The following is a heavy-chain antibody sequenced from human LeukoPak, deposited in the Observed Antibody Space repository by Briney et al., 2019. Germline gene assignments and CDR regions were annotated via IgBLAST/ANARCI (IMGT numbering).Heavy chain of an antibody. V-gene: IGHV3-23*01. J-gene: IGHJ3*02. CDR2: ISGSGDKT. D-gene: IGHD2-2*01. Sequence: GGSLRLSCAASGFTFSNYAMSWVRQAPGKGLEWVSDISGSGDKTYNADSVKGRFTISRDNSKSTLYLQMNSLRAEDTAVYYCAKELVPAAIDPFDIWGQGTMVTVSS. CDR1: GFTFSNYA. CDR3: AKELVPAAIDPFDI.